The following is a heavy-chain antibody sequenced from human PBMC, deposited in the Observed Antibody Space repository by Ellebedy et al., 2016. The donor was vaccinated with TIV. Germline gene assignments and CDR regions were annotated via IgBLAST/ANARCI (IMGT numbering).Heavy chain of an antibody. D-gene: IGHD4-23*01. J-gene: IGHJ4*02. Sequence: GGSLRLSXAVSGFTFSSYAMNWVRQAPGKGLEWVGRIKTNNEGGTTDYAAPVKGRFSISRDDSKTTLFLQMDSLRTDDTAVYYCTTGSVEGYWGQGALVTVSS. CDR2: IKTNNEGGTT. CDR1: GFTFSSYA. V-gene: IGHV3-15*07. CDR3: TTGSVEGY.